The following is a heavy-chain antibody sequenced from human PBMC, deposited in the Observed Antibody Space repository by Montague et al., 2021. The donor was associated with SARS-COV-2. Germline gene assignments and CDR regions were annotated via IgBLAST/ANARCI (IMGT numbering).Heavy chain of an antibody. CDR3: ARLGDGVVPSPILGVGPYYSYYYMDV. V-gene: IGHV4-34*01. Sequence: SETLSLTCAVHGGSFSTYSWNWIRQPPGKGLEWIGEIHHGGSTNYNPSLKSRVTISADTSKNQSSLKLTSAAAADTAVYYCARLGDGVVPSPILGVGPYYSYYYMDVWGKGTPVTVSS. D-gene: IGHD3-10*01. J-gene: IGHJ6*03. CDR2: IHHGGST. CDR1: GGSFSTYS.